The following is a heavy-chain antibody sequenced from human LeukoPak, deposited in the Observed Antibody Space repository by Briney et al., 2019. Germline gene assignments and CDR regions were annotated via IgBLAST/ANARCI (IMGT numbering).Heavy chain of an antibody. CDR1: GFTFSKYW. CDR2: INTDGTAK. CDR3: ATKQWLAPPPDS. V-gene: IGHV3-74*01. J-gene: IGHJ4*02. Sequence: GGSLRLSCAASGFTFSKYWMLWVRQAPGKGLESVSRINTDGTAKTYPNSVKGRFTVSRDNADNTMFLQMNSIRDEDTAVYYCATKQWLAPPPDSWGQGTPVTVSS. D-gene: IGHD6-19*01.